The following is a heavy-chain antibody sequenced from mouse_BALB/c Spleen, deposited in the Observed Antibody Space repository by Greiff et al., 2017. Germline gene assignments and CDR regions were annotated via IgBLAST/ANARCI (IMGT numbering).Heavy chain of an antibody. J-gene: IGHJ3*01. CDR3: SIYRPFAY. Sequence: VQLQQSDPELVQPSASVSISCKASGYSFTDYAIHWVKQKPEQGLDWIGYISPGNGDIKYNEMFKGKATMTADKSSSTAYMQLNRLTSEDSAVYCCSIYRPFAYWGQGTLVTVSA. CDR1: GYSFTDYA. CDR2: ISPGNGDI. V-gene: IGHV1S53*02. D-gene: IGHD1-3*01.